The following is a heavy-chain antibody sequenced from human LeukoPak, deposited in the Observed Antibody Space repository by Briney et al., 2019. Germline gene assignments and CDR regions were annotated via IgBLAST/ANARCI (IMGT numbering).Heavy chain of an antibody. CDR3: ARGRGWDCMDV. Sequence: LPGGSLRLSCAASGFIFSSYAMYWVRQAPGKGLEWVAVTWYGGSNEYYVDPVKGRFAISRDNSKNTLFLQMNSLRPEDTAVYFCARGRGWDCMDVWGKGTTVTVSS. CDR1: GFIFSSYA. J-gene: IGHJ6*03. D-gene: IGHD3-10*01. CDR2: TWYGGSNE. V-gene: IGHV3-33*08.